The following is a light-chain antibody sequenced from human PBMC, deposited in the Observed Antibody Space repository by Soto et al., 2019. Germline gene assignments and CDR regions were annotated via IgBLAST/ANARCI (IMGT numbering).Light chain of an antibody. Sequence: QSVLTQPPSVSGAPGQRVTISCTGSSSNIGAGYDVHWYQQLPGTAPKLLIYGNSHRPSGVPDRFAGSKSGTSASLAITGLQDEDEADYYCQSYDSSLSGVFGGGTKLTVL. CDR1: SSNIGAGYD. V-gene: IGLV1-40*01. J-gene: IGLJ3*02. CDR2: GNS. CDR3: QSYDSSLSGV.